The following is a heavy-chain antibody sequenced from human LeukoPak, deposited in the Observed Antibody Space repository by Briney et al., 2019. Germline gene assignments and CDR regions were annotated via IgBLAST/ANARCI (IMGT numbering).Heavy chain of an antibody. D-gene: IGHD6-19*01. V-gene: IGHV4-39*07. Sequence: SETLSLTCTVSGGSISSSSYYWGWIRQPPGKGLEWIGSIYYSGSTYYNPSLKSRVTISVDTSKNQFSLKLSSVTAADTAVYYCARGGAVALFQHWGQGTLVTVSS. J-gene: IGHJ1*01. CDR1: GGSISSSSYY. CDR3: ARGGAVALFQH. CDR2: IYYSGST.